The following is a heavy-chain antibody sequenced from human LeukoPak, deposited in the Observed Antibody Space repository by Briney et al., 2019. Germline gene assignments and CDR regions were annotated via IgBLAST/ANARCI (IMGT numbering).Heavy chain of an antibody. J-gene: IGHJ4*02. V-gene: IGHV4-59*01. CDR1: GGSISSYY. CDR2: IYYSGST. Sequence: SETLSLTCTVSGGSISSYYWSWIRQPPEKGLEWIGYIYYSGSTNYNPSLKSRFTISVDTSKNQFSLKLSSVTAADTAVYYCARDLAVASYFDYWGQGTLVTVSS. D-gene: IGHD6-19*01. CDR3: ARDLAVASYFDY.